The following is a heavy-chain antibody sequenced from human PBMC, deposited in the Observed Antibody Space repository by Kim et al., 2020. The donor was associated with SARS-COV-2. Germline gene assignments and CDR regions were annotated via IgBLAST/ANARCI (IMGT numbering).Heavy chain of an antibody. CDR1: GGSISSYY. D-gene: IGHD6-6*01. V-gene: IGHV4-4*07. J-gene: IGHJ4*02. Sequence: SETLSLTCTVSGGSISSYYWSWIRQPAGEGLEWIGRIYISGRTNYNPSLKSRLTMSVDTSRNQLSLNLTSMTAADTAVYYCARDGPRLAARFDSWGQGILVTVSS. CDR3: ARDGPRLAARFDS. CDR2: IYISGRT.